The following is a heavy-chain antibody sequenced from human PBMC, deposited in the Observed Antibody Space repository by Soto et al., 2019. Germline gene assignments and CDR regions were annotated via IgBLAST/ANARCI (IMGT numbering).Heavy chain of an antibody. J-gene: IGHJ4*02. V-gene: IGHV3-23*01. D-gene: IGHD2-15*01. CDR2: VSIGGST. CDR1: GFTFSSYA. Sequence: ASGGGLVQPEGSLRLSCAASGFTFSSYAMGWVRQGPGMGLEWVAVVSIGGSTHYADSVRGRFTISRDNSKNTLSLQMNSLTAEDTAVYFCAKRRGAGGHFDYWGQGALVTVSS. CDR3: AKRRGAGGHFDY.